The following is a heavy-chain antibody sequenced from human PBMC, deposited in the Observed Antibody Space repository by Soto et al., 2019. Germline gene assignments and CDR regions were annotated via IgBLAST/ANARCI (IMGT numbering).Heavy chain of an antibody. CDR1: GASISSHY. Sequence: QVQLHESGPGLVKPSETLSLTCTVSGASISSHYWSWIRQPPGKGLEWIGHIYHSGGTRYNTSLRSLVTISVDTSKNQFSLKLRSVTAADTAVYYCAKNVAVAGFCLDPWGQGILVTVSS. D-gene: IGHD6-19*01. V-gene: IGHV4-59*11. CDR2: IYHSGGT. CDR3: AKNVAVAGFCLDP. J-gene: IGHJ5*02.